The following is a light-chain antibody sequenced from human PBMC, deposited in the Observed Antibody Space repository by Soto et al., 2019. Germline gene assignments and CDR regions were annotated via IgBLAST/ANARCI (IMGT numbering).Light chain of an antibody. CDR3: SSPTSSTTLYV. J-gene: IGLJ1*01. CDR1: SSDIGGYNY. CDR2: DVS. V-gene: IGLV2-14*01. Sequence: QSALTQPASVSGSPGQSITISCTGTSSDIGGYNYVSWFQQHPGKAPKLMIYDVSSRPSGVSHRFSASKSGNTASLTISGLQAEDEADYYCSSPTSSTTLYVFGTGTKVTVL.